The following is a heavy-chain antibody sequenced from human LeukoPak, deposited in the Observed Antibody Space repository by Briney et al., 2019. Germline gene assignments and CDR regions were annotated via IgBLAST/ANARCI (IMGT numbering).Heavy chain of an antibody. CDR1: GFTFSSYA. D-gene: IGHD4-17*01. Sequence: PGGSLRLSCAASGFTFSSYAMSWVRQAPGKGLEWVAVIWYDGSNKYYADSVKGRFTISRDNSKNTLYLQMNSLRAEDTAVYYCAKDYGDYYPEAFDIWGQGTMVTVSS. V-gene: IGHV3-33*06. CDR2: IWYDGSNK. J-gene: IGHJ3*02. CDR3: AKDYGDYYPEAFDI.